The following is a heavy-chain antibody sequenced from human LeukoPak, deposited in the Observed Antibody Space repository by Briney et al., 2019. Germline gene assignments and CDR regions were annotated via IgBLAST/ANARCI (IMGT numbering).Heavy chain of an antibody. CDR2: INHSGST. CDR3: ARSLTMVRGLDWFDP. D-gene: IGHD3-10*01. V-gene: IGHV4-38-2*02. J-gene: IGHJ5*02. Sequence: PSETLSLTCTVSGYSMSSGYYWGWIRQPPGKGLEWIGEINHSGSTNYNPSLKSRVTISVDTSKNQFSLKLSSVTAADTAVYYCARSLTMVRGLDWFDPWGQGTLVTVSS. CDR1: GYSMSSGYY.